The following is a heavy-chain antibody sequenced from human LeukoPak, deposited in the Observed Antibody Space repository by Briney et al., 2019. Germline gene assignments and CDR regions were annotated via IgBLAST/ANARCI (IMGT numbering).Heavy chain of an antibody. CDR1: GYTFTGYY. V-gene: IGHV1-2*02. Sequence: ASVKVSCKASGYTFTGYYMHWVRQAPGQGLEWMGWINPNSGGTNYAQKFQGRVTMTRDKSISTAYMELSRLRSDDTAVFYCARIRSYYDSSGYSPYWGQGTLVTVCS. CDR2: INPNSGGT. D-gene: IGHD3-22*01. J-gene: IGHJ4*02. CDR3: ARIRSYYDSSGYSPY.